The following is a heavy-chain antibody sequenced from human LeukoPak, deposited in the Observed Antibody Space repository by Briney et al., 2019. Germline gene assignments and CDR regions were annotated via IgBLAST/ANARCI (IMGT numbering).Heavy chain of an antibody. CDR1: GFTFSSYG. V-gene: IGHV3-33*01. J-gene: IGHJ4*02. Sequence: GGSLRLSCAASGFTFSSYGMHWVRQAPGKGLEWVAVIWYDGSNKYYADSVKGRFTISRDNSKNTLYLQMNSLRAEDTAVYYCARSAQWELPDYWGQGTLVTVSS. CDR2: IWYDGSNK. D-gene: IGHD1-26*01. CDR3: ARSAQWELPDY.